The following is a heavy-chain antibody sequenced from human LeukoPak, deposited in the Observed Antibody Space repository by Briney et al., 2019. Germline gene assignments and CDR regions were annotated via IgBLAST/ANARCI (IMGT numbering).Heavy chain of an antibody. CDR3: VRSGSLYSSSWNDAFDI. V-gene: IGHV5-51*01. J-gene: IGHJ3*02. CDR1: GYSFTNYW. Sequence: GESLKISCKGSGYSFTNYWIGWVRQMPGKGLEWMGIIYPGDSNTRYSPSFQGQVTISVDKSISTAYLQWSSLKASDTAMYYCVRSGSLYSSSWNDAFDIWGQGTMVTVSS. CDR2: IYPGDSNT. D-gene: IGHD6-13*01.